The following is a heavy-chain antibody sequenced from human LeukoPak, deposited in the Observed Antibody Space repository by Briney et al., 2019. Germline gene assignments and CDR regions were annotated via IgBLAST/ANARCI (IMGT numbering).Heavy chain of an antibody. CDR2: VSYDGSNK. D-gene: IGHD6-19*01. CDR3: ATQSSGCPYH. Sequence: PGGSLRLSCAASGFTFSDYGMHWVRQAPGKGLEWVAVVSYDGSNKYYADSVKGRFTISRDNSRNTLYLQLNSLRPEDTAVYYCATQSSGCPYHWGQGTLVTVSS. CDR1: GFTFSDYG. J-gene: IGHJ5*02. V-gene: IGHV3-30*03.